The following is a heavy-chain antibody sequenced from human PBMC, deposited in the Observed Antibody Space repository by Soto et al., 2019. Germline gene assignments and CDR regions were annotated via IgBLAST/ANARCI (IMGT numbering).Heavy chain of an antibody. CDR3: GRDLSGPQDY. CDR2: INPSGGST. V-gene: IGHV1-46*01. J-gene: IGHJ4*02. CDR1: GYTFTNYY. Sequence: QVQLVQSGAEVKKPGASVKVSCKASGYTFTNYYMHWVRQAPGQGLEWMGIINPSGGSTTYAQKFQGRVTMTTDTSTSTVYMELSSLRSEDTAVYYCGRDLSGPQDYWGQGTLVTVSS. D-gene: IGHD3-10*01.